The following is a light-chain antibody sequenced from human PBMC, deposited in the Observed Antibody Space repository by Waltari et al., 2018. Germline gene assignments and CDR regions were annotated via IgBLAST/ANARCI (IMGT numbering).Light chain of an antibody. CDR3: QAWDSSTAV. Sequence: SYELTQPPSLSVSRGQSATITCSGDRLDDKNVCWYQQQPGQPPVLGMYQDRKRPSGIPERISGSNSGNTATLTISAAQGMDEADYYCQAWDSSTAVFGGGTKLTVL. CDR1: RLDDKN. J-gene: IGLJ3*02. CDR2: QDR. V-gene: IGLV3-1*01.